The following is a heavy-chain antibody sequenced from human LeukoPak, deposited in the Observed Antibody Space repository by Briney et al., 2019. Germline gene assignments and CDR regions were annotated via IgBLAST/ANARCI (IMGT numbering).Heavy chain of an antibody. CDR2: INHSGST. J-gene: IGHJ4*02. D-gene: IGHD6-13*01. Sequence: PSETLSLTCAVYGGSFSGYYWSWIRQPPGKGLEWIGEINHSGSTNYNPSLKSRVTISVDTSKNQFSLKLSSVTAADTAVYYCARKAGAAAGDYWGQGTLVTVSS. V-gene: IGHV4-34*01. CDR3: ARKAGAAAGDY. CDR1: GGSFSGYY.